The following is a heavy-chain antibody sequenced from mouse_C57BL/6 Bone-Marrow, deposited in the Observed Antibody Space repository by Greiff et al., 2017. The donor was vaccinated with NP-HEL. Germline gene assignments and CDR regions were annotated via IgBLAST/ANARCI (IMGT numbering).Heavy chain of an antibody. CDR1: GFTFSDYY. J-gene: IGHJ1*03. V-gene: IGHV5-16*01. CDR2: INYDGSST. Sequence: EVKLMESEGGLVQPGSSMKLSCTASGFTFSDYYMAWVRQVPEKGLEWVANINYDGSSTYYLDSLKSRFIISRDNAKNILYLQISSLKSEDTATYDCARDRRYDAWYFDVWGRGTTVTVSS. CDR3: ARDRRYDAWYFDV. D-gene: IGHD2-12*01.